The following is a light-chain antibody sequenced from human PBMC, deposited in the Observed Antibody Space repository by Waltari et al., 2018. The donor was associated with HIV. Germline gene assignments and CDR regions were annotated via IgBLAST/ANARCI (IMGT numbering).Light chain of an antibody. CDR2: RDR. CDR3: QAWDSSTVV. CDR1: KLGDKY. V-gene: IGLV3-1*01. J-gene: IGLJ2*01. Sequence: SYELTQPPSVSVSPGPTASITCSGDKLGDKYACWYQQKAGQSPVLVIYRDRKRPSGIPERFAGSNSGNTATLTISGTQAMDEADYYCQAWDSSTVVFGGVTKLTGL.